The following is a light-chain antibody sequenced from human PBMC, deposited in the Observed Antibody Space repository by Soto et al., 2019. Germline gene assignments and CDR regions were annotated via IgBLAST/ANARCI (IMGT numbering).Light chain of an antibody. V-gene: IGKV3-15*01. CDR2: GAS. Sequence: MTHSVATLSAKPGDRVTLSCRASQSITYNLAWYQQRPGQAPRLLIYGASTRASAIPPRFSGRGSGTEFTLTVTSLQSDDFAVYFCQQNNARLCTFGRG. CDR1: QSITYN. CDR3: QQNNARLCT. J-gene: IGKJ1*01.